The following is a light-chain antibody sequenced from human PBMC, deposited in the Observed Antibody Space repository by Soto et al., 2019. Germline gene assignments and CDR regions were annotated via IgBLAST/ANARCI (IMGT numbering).Light chain of an antibody. J-gene: IGKJ5*01. V-gene: IGKV3-15*01. CDR2: GAS. Sequence: EIVLTQSPGTLSLSPLEIATLSFRASQSISSKLAWYQQKPGQAPRLLILGASTRATGIPARFSGSGSGTEFTLSISSLQSEDFAVYYCKQYKEWPPFTFGQGTRLEIK. CDR3: KQYKEWPPFT. CDR1: QSISSK.